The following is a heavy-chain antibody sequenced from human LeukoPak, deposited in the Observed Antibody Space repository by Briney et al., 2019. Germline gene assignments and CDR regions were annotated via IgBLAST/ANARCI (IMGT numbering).Heavy chain of an antibody. CDR1: GFIFNAYG. CDR3: VSGPPTSFDY. J-gene: IGHJ4*02. Sequence: GGSLRLSCAASGFIFNAYGMHWVRQAPGRGLEWVAFIRYDGSNKYYADSVKGRFTISRDNSKNTLYLQMNSLRAEDTAVYYCVSGPPTSFDYWGQGTLVTVSS. V-gene: IGHV3-30*02. D-gene: IGHD2-15*01. CDR2: IRYDGSNK.